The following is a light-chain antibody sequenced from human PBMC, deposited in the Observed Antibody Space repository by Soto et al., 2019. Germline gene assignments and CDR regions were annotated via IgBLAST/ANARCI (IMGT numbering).Light chain of an antibody. CDR1: DSNIGNNY. J-gene: IGLJ3*02. CDR2: DNN. CDR3: GTCDSSLTSWV. Sequence: QSALTQPPSVSAAPGQRVSISCSGSDSNIGNNYISWYRQVPGTAPKVVIYDNNKRPSWIPDRFSASKSGTSSTLAITGLRTGDEAFYYCGTCDSSLTSWVFGGGTKLTVL. V-gene: IGLV1-51*01.